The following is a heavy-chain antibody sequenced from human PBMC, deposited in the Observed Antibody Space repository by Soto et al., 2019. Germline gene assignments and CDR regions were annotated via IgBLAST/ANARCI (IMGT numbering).Heavy chain of an antibody. CDR1: GFTFTDYH. V-gene: IGHV3-11*06. J-gene: IGHJ4*02. D-gene: IGHD7-27*01. Sequence: GGSLRLSCEASGFTFTDYHMSWIRQSPGKGLEWVALISETGSHTAYAESVKGRFTISRDNARPSVFLQMNSLRSDDTAVYFCARSIRETSPLTFWGQGTPDTVSS. CDR2: ISETGSHT. CDR3: ARSIRETSPLTF.